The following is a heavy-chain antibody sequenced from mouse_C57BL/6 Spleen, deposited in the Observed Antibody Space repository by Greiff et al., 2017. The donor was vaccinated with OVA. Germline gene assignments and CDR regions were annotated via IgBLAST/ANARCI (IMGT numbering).Heavy chain of an antibody. CDR3: ARRGDYYGNYAMDY. CDR1: GYTFTDYN. J-gene: IGHJ4*01. Sequence: VQLKESGPELVKPGASVKIPCKASGYTFTDYNMDWVKQSHGKSLEWIGDINPNNGGTIYNQKFKGKATLTVDKSSSTAYMELRSLTSEDTAVYYCARRGDYYGNYAMDYWGQGTSVTVSS. D-gene: IGHD2-1*01. V-gene: IGHV1-18*01. CDR2: INPNNGGT.